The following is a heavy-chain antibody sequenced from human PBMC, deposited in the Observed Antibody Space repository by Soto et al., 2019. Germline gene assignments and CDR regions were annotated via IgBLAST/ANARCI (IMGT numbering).Heavy chain of an antibody. V-gene: IGHV4-31*02. CDR2: IYYSGST. J-gene: IGHJ2*01. Sequence: SETLSLTXTVSGGSISSGGYYWSWIRQHPGKGLEWIGYIYYSGSTYYNPSLKSRVTISVDTSKNQFSLKLSSVTAADTAVYYCARSRITMIVVVISDRGEMYFDLWGRGTLVTVSS. D-gene: IGHD3-22*01. CDR3: ARSRITMIVVVISDRGEMYFDL. CDR1: GGSISSGGYY.